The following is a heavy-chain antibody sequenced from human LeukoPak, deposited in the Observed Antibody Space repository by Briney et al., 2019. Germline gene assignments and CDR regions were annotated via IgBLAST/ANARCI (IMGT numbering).Heavy chain of an antibody. V-gene: IGHV1-8*03. CDR3: ARRALAARTPYYYYYYMDV. CDR1: GYTFTSYD. Sequence: ASVKVSCKASGYTFTSYDINWVRQATGQGLEWMGWMNPNSGNTGYAQKFQGRVTITRNTSISTAYMELSSLRSEDTAVYYCARRALAARTPYYYYYYMDVWGKGTTVTVSS. J-gene: IGHJ6*03. CDR2: MNPNSGNT. D-gene: IGHD6-6*01.